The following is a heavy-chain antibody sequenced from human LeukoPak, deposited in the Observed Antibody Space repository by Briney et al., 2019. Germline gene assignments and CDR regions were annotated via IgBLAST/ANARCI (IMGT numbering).Heavy chain of an antibody. CDR3: ARDRWEQLDY. J-gene: IGHJ4*02. D-gene: IGHD6-6*01. CDR1: GGPISSYY. Sequence: PSETLSLTCTVSGGPISSYYWSWIRQPPGKGPEWIGYIYYSGSTNYNPSLKSRVTISVDTSKNQFSLKLSSVTAADTAVYYCARDRWEQLDYWGQGTLVTVSS. CDR2: IYYSGST. V-gene: IGHV4-59*01.